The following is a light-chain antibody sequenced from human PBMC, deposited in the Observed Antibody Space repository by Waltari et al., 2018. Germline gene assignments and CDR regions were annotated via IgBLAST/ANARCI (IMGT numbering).Light chain of an antibody. J-gene: IGLJ2*01. CDR1: SGHSSYA. CDR3: QTWGTGIPVV. Sequence: QLVLPQSPSASASLGASVKLTCTLSSGHSSYAIAWHQPQPEKGPRYLMKLNSDGSHSKGDGIPDRFSGSSSGAERYLTISSLQSEDEADYYCQTWGTGIPVVFGGGTKLTVL. CDR2: LNSDGSH. V-gene: IGLV4-69*01.